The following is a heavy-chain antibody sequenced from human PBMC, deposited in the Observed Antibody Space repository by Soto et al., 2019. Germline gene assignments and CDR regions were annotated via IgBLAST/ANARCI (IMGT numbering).Heavy chain of an antibody. J-gene: IGHJ4*02. CDR2: ISYDGSNK. CDR3: AKGRGIYYYDSSGYSHFDY. D-gene: IGHD3-22*01. Sequence: PGGSLRLSCAASGFTFSSYGMHWVRQAPGKGLEWVAVISYDGSNKYYADSVKGRFTISRDNSKNTLYLQMNSLRAEDTAVYYCAKGRGIYYYDSSGYSHFDYWGQGTLVTVSS. V-gene: IGHV3-30*18. CDR1: GFTFSSYG.